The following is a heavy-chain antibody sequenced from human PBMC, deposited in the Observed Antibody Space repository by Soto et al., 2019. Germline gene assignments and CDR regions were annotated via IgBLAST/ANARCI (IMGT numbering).Heavy chain of an antibody. CDR1: GFTVSSNY. Sequence: PGGSLRLSCAASGFTVSSNYMSWVRQAPGKGLEWVSVIYSGGSTYYADSVKGRFTISRDNSKNTLYLQMNSLRAEDTAVYYCARPGIAAAVTPDYYYGMDVWGQGTTVTVS. J-gene: IGHJ6*02. V-gene: IGHV3-53*01. CDR3: ARPGIAAAVTPDYYYGMDV. D-gene: IGHD6-13*01. CDR2: IYSGGST.